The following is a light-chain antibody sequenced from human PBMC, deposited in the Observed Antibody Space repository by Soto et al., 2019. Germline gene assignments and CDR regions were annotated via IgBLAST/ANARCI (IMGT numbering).Light chain of an antibody. CDR3: AGWDDSLKGLV. V-gene: IGLV1-44*01. CDR2: DNN. J-gene: IGLJ2*01. Sequence: QSVLTQPPPASGTPGQRVTISCSGSRSNIGSNTVTWYQHLPGTAPKLLIYDNNQRPSGVPDRFAGSKSGTSASLAISGLQSEDEADYYCAGWDDSLKGLVFGGGTKLTVL. CDR1: RSNIGSNT.